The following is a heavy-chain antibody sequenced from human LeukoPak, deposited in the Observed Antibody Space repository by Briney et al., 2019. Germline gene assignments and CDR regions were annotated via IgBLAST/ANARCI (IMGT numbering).Heavy chain of an antibody. CDR1: GYTFTSYG. J-gene: IGHJ5*02. V-gene: IGHV1-18*01. CDR2: ISAYNGNT. Sequence: ASVKVSCKASGYTFTSYGISWVRQAPGQGLEWMGWISAYNGNTNYAQKLQGRVTMTTDTSTSTAYMELRSLRSDDTAVYYCARGSAPVYSSSWYWGDWFDPWGQGTLVTVSS. CDR3: ARGSAPVYSSSWYWGDWFDP. D-gene: IGHD6-13*01.